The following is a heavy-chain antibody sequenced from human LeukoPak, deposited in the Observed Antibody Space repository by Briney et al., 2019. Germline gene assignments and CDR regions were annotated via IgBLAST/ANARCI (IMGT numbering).Heavy chain of an antibody. CDR2: ISWNSGSI. CDR1: GFTFDDYA. J-gene: IGHJ4*02. V-gene: IGHV3-9*01. Sequence: PGRSLRLSCAASGFTFDDYAMHWVRQAPGKGLEWVSGISWNSGSIGYADSVKGRFTISRDNAKNSLYLQMNSLRAEDTAVYYCARNGGYSSSSDYWGQGTLVTVSS. CDR3: ARNGGYSSSSDY. D-gene: IGHD6-13*01.